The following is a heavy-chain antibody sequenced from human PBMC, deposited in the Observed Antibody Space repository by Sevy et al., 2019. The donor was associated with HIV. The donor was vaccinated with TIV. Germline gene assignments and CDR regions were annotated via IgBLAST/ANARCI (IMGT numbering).Heavy chain of an antibody. V-gene: IGHV3-74*01. J-gene: IGHJ6*02. CDR1: GFTFSSYW. CDR3: ARDGNFLDYYYGMDV. Sequence: GGSLRLSCAASGFTFSSYWMHWVRQAPGKGLVWVSRINSDGSSTSYADSVKGRFTISRDNAKNTLYLQMNSLRAEDMAVYYCARDGNFLDYYYGMDVWGQGTTVTVSS. CDR2: INSDGSST. D-gene: IGHD1-26*01.